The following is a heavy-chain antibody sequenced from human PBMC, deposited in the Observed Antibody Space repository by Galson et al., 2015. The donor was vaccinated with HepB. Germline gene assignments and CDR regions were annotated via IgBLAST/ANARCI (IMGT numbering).Heavy chain of an antibody. Sequence: SLRLSCAASGFTFSSYGMHWVRQAPGKGLEWVAVISYDGSNKYYADSVKGRFTISRDNSKNTLYLQMNSLRAEDTAVYYCAKELYNSGVVVIAPLDYWGQGTLVTVSS. CDR1: GFTFSSYG. V-gene: IGHV3-30*18. CDR2: ISYDGSNK. CDR3: AKELYNSGVVVIAPLDY. J-gene: IGHJ4*02. D-gene: IGHD3-22*01.